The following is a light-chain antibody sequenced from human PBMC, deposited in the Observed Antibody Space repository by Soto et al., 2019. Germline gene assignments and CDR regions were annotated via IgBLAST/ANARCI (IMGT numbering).Light chain of an antibody. Sequence: QSVLTQPASVSGSPGESITISCTGTSSDVGGYNSVSWYQQHPGKAPKLMIFEVSNRPSGVSNRFSGSKSANTASLTISGLQPEDEADYYCSSYRSSSPLYVFGTGTKLTVL. CDR3: SSYRSSSPLYV. CDR1: SSDVGGYNS. J-gene: IGLJ1*01. V-gene: IGLV2-14*01. CDR2: EVS.